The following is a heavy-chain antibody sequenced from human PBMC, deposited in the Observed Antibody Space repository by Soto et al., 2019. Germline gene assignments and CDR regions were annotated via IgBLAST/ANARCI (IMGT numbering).Heavy chain of an antibody. V-gene: IGHV3-48*02. J-gene: IGHJ4*02. CDR2: ISGGSGTI. CDR1: GFTFNSYS. Sequence: EVQLVESGGGLVQPGGSLRLSCAASGFTFNSYSMNWVRQAPGKGLEWVSYISGGSGTIYYADSVKGRFTISRDNAKKSLYLRMNSLTDEDTAVYYCARDQYSGSSPLDYWGQGTLVTVSS. CDR3: ARDQYSGSSPLDY. D-gene: IGHD1-26*01.